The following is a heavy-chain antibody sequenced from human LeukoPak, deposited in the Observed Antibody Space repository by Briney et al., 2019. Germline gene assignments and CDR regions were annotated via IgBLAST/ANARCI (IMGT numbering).Heavy chain of an antibody. J-gene: IGHJ6*02. Sequence: GGSLRLSCAASGFTFSSYAMHWVRQAPGKGLEWVAVISYDGSNKYYADSVKGRFTISRDNSKNTLYLQMNSLRAEDTAVYYCANGGTTEGYYYGMDVWGQGTTVTVSS. D-gene: IGHD4-17*01. V-gene: IGHV3-30-3*01. CDR2: ISYDGSNK. CDR1: GFTFSSYA. CDR3: ANGGTTEGYYYGMDV.